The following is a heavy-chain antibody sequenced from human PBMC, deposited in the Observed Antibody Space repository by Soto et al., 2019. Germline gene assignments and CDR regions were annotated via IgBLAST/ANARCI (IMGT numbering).Heavy chain of an antibody. CDR3: ARGPGYYDFWSGYYIGFFDY. V-gene: IGHV6-1*01. Sequence: SQTLSLTCAISGDSVSSNSAAWNWIRQSPSRGLEWLGRTYYRSKRYNDYAVSVKSRITINPDTSKNQFSLQLNSVTPEDTAVYYCARGPGYYDFWSGYYIGFFDYWGQGTLVTVSS. CDR1: GDSVSSNSAA. J-gene: IGHJ4*02. D-gene: IGHD3-3*01. CDR2: TYYRSKRYN.